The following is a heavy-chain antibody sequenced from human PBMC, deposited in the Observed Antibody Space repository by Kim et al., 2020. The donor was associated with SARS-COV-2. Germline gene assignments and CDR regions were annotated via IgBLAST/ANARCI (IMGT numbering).Heavy chain of an antibody. V-gene: IGHV3-21*01. J-gene: IGHJ4*02. D-gene: IGHD3-22*01. CDR3: ARGWLDYYDSSGPSETGY. Sequence: GGSLRLSCAASGFTFSSYSMNWVRQAPGKGLEWVSSISSSSSYIYYADSVKGRFTISRDNAKNSLYLQMNSLRAEDTAVYYCARGWLDYYDSSGPSETGYWGQGTLVTVSS. CDR1: GFTFSSYS. CDR2: ISSSSSYI.